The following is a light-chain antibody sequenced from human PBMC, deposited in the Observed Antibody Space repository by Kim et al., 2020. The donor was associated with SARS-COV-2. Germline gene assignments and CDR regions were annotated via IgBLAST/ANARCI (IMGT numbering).Light chain of an antibody. V-gene: IGLV2-14*03. J-gene: IGLJ3*02. CDR1: SSDVGGYKY. Sequence: QSALTQPASVSGSPGQSITISCTGTSSDVGGYKYVSWYQHHPGKAPKLMIYDVSKRPSGVSNRFSGSKSGNTASLTISGLQAEDAANYYCSSYTSSSTWVFGGGTQLTVL. CDR3: SSYTSSSTWV. CDR2: DVS.